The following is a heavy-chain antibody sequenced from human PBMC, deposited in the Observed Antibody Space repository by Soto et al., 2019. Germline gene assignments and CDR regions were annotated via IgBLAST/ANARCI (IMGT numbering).Heavy chain of an antibody. CDR3: ARASIGYQFDY. V-gene: IGHV4-61*01. D-gene: IGHD2-2*01. J-gene: IGHJ4*02. CDR1: GGSVSSGSYY. CDR2: IYYSGST. Sequence: QVQLQESGPGLVKPSETLSLTCTVSGGSVSSGSYYWSWIRQPPGKGLEWIGYIYYSGSTNSNPSLKSRVTISVDTSKNQFSLKLSSVTAADTAVYYCARASIGYQFDYWGQGTLVTVSS.